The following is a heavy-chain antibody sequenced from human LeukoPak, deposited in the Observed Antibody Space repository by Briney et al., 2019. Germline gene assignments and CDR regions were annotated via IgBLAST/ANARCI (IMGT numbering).Heavy chain of an antibody. CDR2: TYYRSKWSN. D-gene: IGHD3-22*01. J-gene: IGHJ3*02. CDR1: GDSVSSYLSA. V-gene: IGHV6-1*01. CDR3: AREGSSGPKDAFDI. Sequence: NPSQTLSLTCAISGDSVSSYLSAWSWIRQSPSRGLEWLGRTYYRSKWSNDYALSVKSRMTIHPDTFKNQFSLQLNSVTPEDTAVYYCAREGSSGPKDAFDIWGQGTMVTVSS.